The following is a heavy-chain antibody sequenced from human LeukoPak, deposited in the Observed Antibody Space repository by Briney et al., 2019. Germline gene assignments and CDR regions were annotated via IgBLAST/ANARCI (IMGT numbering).Heavy chain of an antibody. CDR3: AAGGGWDPSFGVVTHIDA. D-gene: IGHD3-3*01. V-gene: IGHV3-74*01. J-gene: IGHJ6*03. CDR1: GFTFSGYW. Sequence: GGSLRLSCVTSGFTFSGYWMHWVRQGPEKGLELVSRIDNDGHGIIYADSVKGRFTTSRDNVRNTLYLQMNSLRVEDTAVYYCAAGGGWDPSFGVVTHIDAWGKGTTVVVS. CDR2: IDNDGHGI.